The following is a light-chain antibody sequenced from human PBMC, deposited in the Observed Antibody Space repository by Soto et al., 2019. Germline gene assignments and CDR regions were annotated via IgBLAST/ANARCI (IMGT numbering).Light chain of an antibody. CDR1: SSDVGGYNY. V-gene: IGLV2-8*01. J-gene: IGLJ2*01. Sequence: QSVLTQPPSASGSPGQSVTISCIGTSSDVGGYNYVSWYQQHPGKAPKLMIYEVSKRPSGVPDRFSGSKSGNTASLTVSGLQAEDEADYYCSSYAASNNLGVFGGATEVTVL. CDR2: EVS. CDR3: SSYAASNNLGV.